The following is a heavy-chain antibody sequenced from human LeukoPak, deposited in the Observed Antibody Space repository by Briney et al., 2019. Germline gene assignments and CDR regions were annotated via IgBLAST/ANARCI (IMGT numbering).Heavy chain of an antibody. CDR1: GYTFTSYG. CDR2: ISAYNGNT. Sequence: ASVTVSCMASGYTFTSYGSSWVRQAPGQGLEWMGWISAYNGNTNYAQKLQGRVTMTTDTSTSTAYMELRSLRSDDTAVYYCARDSIQLSSTRDAFDIWGQGTMVTVSS. CDR3: ARDSIQLSSTRDAFDI. J-gene: IGHJ3*02. V-gene: IGHV1-18*01. D-gene: IGHD5-18*01.